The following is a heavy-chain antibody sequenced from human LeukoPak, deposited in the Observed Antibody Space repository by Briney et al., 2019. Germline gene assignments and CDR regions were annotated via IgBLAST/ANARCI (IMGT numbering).Heavy chain of an antibody. V-gene: IGHV3-23*01. J-gene: IGHJ5*02. Sequence: GGSLRLSCAASGFTFSSYAMSWVRQAPGKGLEWVSVISGSGGSTYYADSVKGRFTISRDNSRNTLYVQMNSLRAEDTAVYYCARGRKVRGVTWWFDPWGQGTLVTVSS. CDR2: ISGSGGST. CDR3: ARGRKVRGVTWWFDP. CDR1: GFTFSSYA. D-gene: IGHD3-10*01.